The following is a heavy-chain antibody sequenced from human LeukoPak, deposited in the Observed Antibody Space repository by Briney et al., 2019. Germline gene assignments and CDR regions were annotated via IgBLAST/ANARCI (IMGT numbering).Heavy chain of an antibody. J-gene: IGHJ4*02. D-gene: IGHD3-10*01. V-gene: IGHV3-23*01. CDR1: GFTFSSYA. CDR3: AKVTLLLWFGEYRTLDY. Sequence: GGSLRLSCAASGFTFSSYAMSWVRQAPGKGLEWVSAISGRGGSTYYADSVKGRFTISRDNSKNTLYLQMNSLRAEDTAVHYCAKVTLLLWFGEYRTLDYWGQGTLVTVSS. CDR2: ISGRGGST.